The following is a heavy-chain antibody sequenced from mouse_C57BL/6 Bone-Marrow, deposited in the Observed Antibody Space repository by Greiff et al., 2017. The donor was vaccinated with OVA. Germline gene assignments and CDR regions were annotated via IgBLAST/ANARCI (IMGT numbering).Heavy chain of an antibody. V-gene: IGHV1-55*01. CDR3: ARPPPRYFYGSSWDD. CDR2: IYPGSGST. D-gene: IGHD1-1*01. Sequence: QVQLQQPGAELVKPGASVKMSCKASGYTFTSYWITWVKQRPGQGLEWIGDIYPGSGSTNYNEKFKSKATLTVDTSSSTAYMQLSSLTSEDSAVNYCARPPPRYFYGSSWDDWGQGTTLTVSS. CDR1: GYTFTSYW. J-gene: IGHJ2*01.